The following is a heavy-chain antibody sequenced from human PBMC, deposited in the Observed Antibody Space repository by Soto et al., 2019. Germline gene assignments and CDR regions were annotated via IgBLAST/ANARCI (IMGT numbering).Heavy chain of an antibody. Sequence: GSLRLYGAVAVYTVGSHWMHWVRQAPGKGLEWVSRINSDGGFINYADSVKGRFTVSRDNARNTLYLQMYSLRVEDTAVYYCATAEVDYWGPGSLVTVS. V-gene: IGHV3-74*01. J-gene: IGHJ4*02. CDR3: ATAEVDY. CDR2: INSDGGFI. CDR1: VYTVGSHW.